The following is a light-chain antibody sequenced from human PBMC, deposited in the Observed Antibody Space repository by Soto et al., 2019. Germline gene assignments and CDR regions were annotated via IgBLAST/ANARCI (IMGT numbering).Light chain of an antibody. J-gene: IGLJ3*02. CDR1: SSDIGSNNY. CDR2: EVS. V-gene: IGLV2-14*01. Sequence: QSALTQPASVSGSPGQSITISCTGTSSDIGSNNYVSWFQQRPGKAPPLLIYEVSNRPSGVSTHFSGSKSGNTASLTISGLLPEDEAEYYCSSYTTTTRLFGGGTKLTVL. CDR3: SSYTTTTRL.